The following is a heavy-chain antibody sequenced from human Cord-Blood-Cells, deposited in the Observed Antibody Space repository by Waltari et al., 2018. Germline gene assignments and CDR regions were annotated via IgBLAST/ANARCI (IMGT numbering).Heavy chain of an antibody. J-gene: IGHJ4*02. D-gene: IGHD6-6*01. CDR1: GFTVDGYA. Sequence: EVQLVESGGGLVQPGRSLRLSCSPPGFTVDGYAMPWARQAPGKGLEWVSGISWNSGSIGYADSVKGRFTISRDNAKNSLYLQMNSLRAEDMALYYCAKDISRYSSSSFDYWGQGTLVTVSS. V-gene: IGHV3-9*03. CDR2: ISWNSGSI. CDR3: AKDISRYSSSSFDY.